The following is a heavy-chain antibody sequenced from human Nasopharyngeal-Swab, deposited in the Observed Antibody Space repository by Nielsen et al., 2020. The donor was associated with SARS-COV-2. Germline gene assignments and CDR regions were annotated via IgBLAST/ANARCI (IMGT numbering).Heavy chain of an antibody. CDR3: TSRNPETGSY. CDR1: GFTFSGSA. V-gene: IGHV3-73*01. D-gene: IGHD1-14*01. Sequence: GESLKISCAASGFTFSGSAMHWVRQASGKGLEWVGRIRSKANSYATAYAASVKGRFTISRDDSKNTAYLQMNSLKTEDTAVYYCTSRNPETGSYWGQGTLVPSPQ. CDR2: IRSKANSYAT. J-gene: IGHJ4*02.